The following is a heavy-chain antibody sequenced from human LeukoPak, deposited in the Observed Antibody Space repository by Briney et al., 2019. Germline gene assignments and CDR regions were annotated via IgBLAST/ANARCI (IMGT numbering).Heavy chain of an antibody. CDR1: GFTFSSYA. V-gene: IGHV3-23*01. J-gene: IGHJ4*02. Sequence: GGSLRLSCAASGFTFSSYAMSRVRQAPGKGLEWVSAISGSGGSTYYADSVKGRFTISRDNSKNTLYLQMNSLRAEDTAVYYCAKDLRSLSGSYFHYWGQGTLVTVSS. CDR3: AKDLRSLSGSYFHY. D-gene: IGHD1-26*01. CDR2: ISGSGGST.